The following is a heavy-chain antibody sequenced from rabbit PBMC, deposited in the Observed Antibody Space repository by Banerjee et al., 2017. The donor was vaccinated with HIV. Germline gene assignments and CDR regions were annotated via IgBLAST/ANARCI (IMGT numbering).Heavy chain of an antibody. Sequence: QQQLEESGGGLVKPGGTLTLTCKASGIDFSSAGYMCWVRQAPGKGLELIACIHTSSDNVHYANWAKGRFTISRSTSLNTVDLKMTSLTVADTATYFCASDTYHYAGYGFATFVFSLWGPGTLVTVS. V-gene: IGHV1S43*01. J-gene: IGHJ6*01. CDR2: IHTSSDNV. CDR3: ASDTYHYAGYGFATFVFSL. CDR1: GIDFSSAGY. D-gene: IGHD6-1*01.